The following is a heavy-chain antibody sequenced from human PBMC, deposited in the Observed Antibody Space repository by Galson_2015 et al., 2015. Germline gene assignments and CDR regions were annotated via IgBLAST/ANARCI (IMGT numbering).Heavy chain of an antibody. CDR2: IIPISGRA. D-gene: IGHD7-27*01. CDR3: ARGLAGVYWYFDL. J-gene: IGHJ2*01. V-gene: IGHV1-69*13. CDR1: GGTFSSYA. Sequence: SVKVSCKASGGTFSSYAVNWVRQAPGQGLEWLGGIIPISGRAHYAQKFQGRVTINADQSTSTAYMELSGLRSEDTAVYYCARGLAGVYWYFDLWDRGTLVTVSS.